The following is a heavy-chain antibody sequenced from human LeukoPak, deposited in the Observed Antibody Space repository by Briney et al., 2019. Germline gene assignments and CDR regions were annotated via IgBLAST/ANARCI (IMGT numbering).Heavy chain of an antibody. D-gene: IGHD6-13*01. V-gene: IGHV1-69*13. CDR3: ARGRGCSWAFDY. CDR2: IIPIFGTA. J-gene: IGHJ4*02. CDR1: GGTFSSYA. Sequence: ASVKVSCKASGGTFSSYAISWVRQAPGQGLEWMGGIIPIFGTANYAQKFQGRVTITADESTSTAYVELSSLRSEDTAVYYCARGRGCSWAFDYWGQGTLVTVSS.